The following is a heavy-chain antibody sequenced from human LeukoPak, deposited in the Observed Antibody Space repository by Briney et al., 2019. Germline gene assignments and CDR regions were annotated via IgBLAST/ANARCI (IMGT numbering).Heavy chain of an antibody. CDR1: GGSFSGYY. J-gene: IGHJ3*02. CDR3: ARGGLISLANTPLGAFDI. V-gene: IGHV4-34*01. CDR2: INHSGST. D-gene: IGHD3/OR15-3a*01. Sequence: SETLSLTCAVYGGSFSGYYWSWIRQPPGKGLEWIGEINHSGSTNYNPSLKSRVTISVDTSKNQFSLQLNSVTPEDTAIYYCARGGLISLANTPLGAFDIWGQGTMVSVSS.